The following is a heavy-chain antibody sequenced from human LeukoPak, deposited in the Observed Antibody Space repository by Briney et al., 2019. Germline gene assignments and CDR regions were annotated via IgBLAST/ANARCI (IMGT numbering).Heavy chain of an antibody. CDR3: ARHLYGGYVGY. J-gene: IGHJ4*02. CDR1: GGSISSSSYY. CDR2: INHSGST. D-gene: IGHD4/OR15-4a*01. Sequence: PSETLSLTCTVSGGSISSSSYYWSWIRQPPGKGLEWIGEINHSGSTNYNPSLKSRVTISVDTSKNQFSLKLSSVTAADTAVYYCARHLYGGYVGYWGQRTLVTVSS. V-gene: IGHV4-39*07.